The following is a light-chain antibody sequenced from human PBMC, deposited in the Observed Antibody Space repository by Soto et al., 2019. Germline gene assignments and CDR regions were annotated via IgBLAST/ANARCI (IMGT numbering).Light chain of an antibody. CDR3: QQYTNAPRT. J-gene: IGKJ1*01. V-gene: IGKV3-20*01. CDR1: QSINNYF. Sequence: EIVLTQSPGTLSLSPGETATLSCRASQSINNYFSAWHQQRPGQAPRLLIFRASQRASGIPDRFRGSGSGTDFTLTITRLEPEDFAVYYCQQYTNAPRTFGQGTKVDIK. CDR2: RAS.